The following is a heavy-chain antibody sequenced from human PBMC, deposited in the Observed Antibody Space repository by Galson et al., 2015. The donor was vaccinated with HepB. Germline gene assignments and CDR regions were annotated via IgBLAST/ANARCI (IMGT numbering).Heavy chain of an antibody. CDR2: INTNTGNP. CDR1: GYTFSRYG. CDR3: ARAEGSGYYYVGY. V-gene: IGHV7-4-1*02. Sequence: SVKVSCKASGYTFSRYGMNWVRQAPGQGPEWMGRINTNTGNPTYAQGFTGRFVFSLDTSASTAYLQINSLKAEDTAVYYCARAEGSGYYYVGYWGQGTLVTVSS. D-gene: IGHD3-22*01. J-gene: IGHJ4*02.